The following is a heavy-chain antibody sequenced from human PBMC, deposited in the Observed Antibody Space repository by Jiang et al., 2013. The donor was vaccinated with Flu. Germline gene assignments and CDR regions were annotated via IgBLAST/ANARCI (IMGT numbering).Heavy chain of an antibody. Sequence: FGTANYAQKFQGRVTITADESTSTAYMELSSLRSEDTAVYYCARGSIVVVPAAMFSASYSRPGYFDYWGQGTLVTVSS. V-gene: IGHV1-69*01. J-gene: IGHJ4*02. D-gene: IGHD2-2*01. CDR3: ARGSIVVVPAAMFSASYSRPGYFDY. CDR2: FGTA.